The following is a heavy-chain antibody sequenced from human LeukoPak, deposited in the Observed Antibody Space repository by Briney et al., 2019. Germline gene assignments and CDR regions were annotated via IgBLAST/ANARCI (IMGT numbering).Heavy chain of an antibody. Sequence: SVKVSCKAPGGTFSSYTISWVRQAPGQGLEWMGRIIPILGIANYAQKFQGRVTITTDESTSTAYMELSSLRSEDTAVYYCARDYSSGWSDAFDIWGQGTMVTVSS. J-gene: IGHJ3*02. CDR2: IIPILGIA. V-gene: IGHV1-69*16. D-gene: IGHD6-19*01. CDR3: ARDYSSGWSDAFDI. CDR1: GGTFSSYT.